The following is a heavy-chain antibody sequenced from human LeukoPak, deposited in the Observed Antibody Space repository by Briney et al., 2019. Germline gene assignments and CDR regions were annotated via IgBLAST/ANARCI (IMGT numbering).Heavy chain of an antibody. CDR3: ARDYGRVKANNYGLDV. D-gene: IGHD3-16*01. J-gene: IGHJ6*02. CDR2: ITPYSTFT. V-gene: IGHV1-18*01. CDR1: GYTFTNYG. Sequence: GASVKVSCKASGYTFTNYGITWVRQAPGQGLEWMGWITPYSTFTDCAQRFQDRVTVTTDTSTNTVYMELRNLKSDDPAVYFCARDYGRVKANNYGLDVWGQGTTVTVSS.